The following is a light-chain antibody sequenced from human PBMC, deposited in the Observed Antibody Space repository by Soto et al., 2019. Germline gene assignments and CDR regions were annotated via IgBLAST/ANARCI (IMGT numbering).Light chain of an antibody. CDR2: EVT. Sequence: QSVLTQPPSASGSPGQSVTISCTGTSSDVGAYNYVSWYQQHPGKAPKLMIYEVTKRPSGVPDRFSGSKSGNTASLTVSGLQADDEAVYYCYSYAGRNIWVFGGGTKLTVL. J-gene: IGLJ3*02. V-gene: IGLV2-8*01. CDR3: YSYAGRNIWV. CDR1: SSDVGAYNY.